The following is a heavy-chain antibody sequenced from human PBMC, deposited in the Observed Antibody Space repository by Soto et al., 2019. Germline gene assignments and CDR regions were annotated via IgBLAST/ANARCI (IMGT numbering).Heavy chain of an antibody. Sequence: QLQLQESGPGLVKPSETLSLTCTVSGGSISSSSYYWGWIRQPPGKGLEWIGSIYYSGSTYYNPSLKSRVTISVDTSKNQFSLKLSSVTAADTAVYYCARQVGLGIIVATITRAFDIWGQGTMVTVSS. D-gene: IGHD5-12*01. CDR1: GGSISSSSYY. CDR3: ARQVGLGIIVATITRAFDI. V-gene: IGHV4-39*01. J-gene: IGHJ3*02. CDR2: IYYSGST.